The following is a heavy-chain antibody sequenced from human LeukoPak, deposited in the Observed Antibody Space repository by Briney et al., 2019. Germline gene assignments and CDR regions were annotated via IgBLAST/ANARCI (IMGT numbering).Heavy chain of an antibody. J-gene: IGHJ4*02. CDR1: GYTFTGYY. CDR2: INPNSGGT. D-gene: IGHD3-10*01. Sequence: ASVKVSCKASGYTFTGYYMHWVRQAPGQGLEWMGWINPNSGGTNYAQKFQGRVTMTRDTSISTAYMELSRLRSDDTAVYYCARDCDGDGRRFGELLENFDGDYWGQGTLVTVSS. V-gene: IGHV1-2*02. CDR3: ARDCDGDGRRFGELLENFDGDY.